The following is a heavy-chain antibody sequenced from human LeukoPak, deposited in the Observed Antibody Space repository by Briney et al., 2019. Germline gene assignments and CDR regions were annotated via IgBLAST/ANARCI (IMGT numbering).Heavy chain of an antibody. D-gene: IGHD3-10*01. CDR2: IKEDGSEK. CDR3: ARDKPAYYGSGSHFDY. CDR1: GFTFSNYW. J-gene: IGHJ4*02. Sequence: GGSLRLSCATSGFTFSNYWMSWVRQAPGKGLEWVAQIKEDGSEKYYIDSVKGRFIISRDNAKTLLYLQMDSLRPQDTAVYYCARDKPAYYGSGSHFDYWGQGTLVIVSS. V-gene: IGHV3-7*01.